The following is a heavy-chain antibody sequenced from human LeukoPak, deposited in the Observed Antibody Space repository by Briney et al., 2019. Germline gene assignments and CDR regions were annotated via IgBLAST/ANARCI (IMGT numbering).Heavy chain of an antibody. CDR1: GGSISSGSYY. CDR2: IYTSGST. D-gene: IGHD3-22*01. J-gene: IGHJ6*02. V-gene: IGHV4-61*02. Sequence: SQTLSLTCTVSGGSISSGSYYWSWIRQPAGTGLEWIGRIYTSGSTNYNPSLRSRVTISVDTPKNQFSLKLRSVTAADTAVYYCARTSSGGSAGMDGWGQGTTVTVSS. CDR3: ARTSSGGSAGMDG.